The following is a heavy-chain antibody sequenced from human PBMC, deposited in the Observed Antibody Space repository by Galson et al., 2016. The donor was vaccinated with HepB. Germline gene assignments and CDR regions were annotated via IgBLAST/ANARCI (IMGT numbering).Heavy chain of an antibody. Sequence: SLRLSCAASGFDFSTYAIHWVRQTPGKGLEWVTVISYEGTKKYYADSVKGRFTISRDNAKNSLYLQMSSLRAEDTAVYYCARDYKQQLDAFDTWGQGTMVTVSS. J-gene: IGHJ3*02. CDR2: ISYEGTKK. CDR3: ARDYKQQLDAFDT. CDR1: GFDFSTYA. D-gene: IGHD6-13*01. V-gene: IGHV3-30*03.